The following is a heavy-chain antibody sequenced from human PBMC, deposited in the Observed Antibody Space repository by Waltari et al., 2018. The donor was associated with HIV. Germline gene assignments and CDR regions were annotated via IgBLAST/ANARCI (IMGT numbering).Heavy chain of an antibody. CDR1: GFTFSSYW. Sequence: EVQLVESGGGLVQPGGSLRLSCAASGFTFSSYWMHWVRQAPGKGLVGVSRINRDGSSTSDADSVKGRFTISRDNAKNTLYLQMNSLRAEDTAVYYCASLIVSGSYNGDYWGQGTLVTVSS. D-gene: IGHD1-26*01. J-gene: IGHJ4*02. CDR2: INRDGSST. V-gene: IGHV3-74*01. CDR3: ASLIVSGSYNGDY.